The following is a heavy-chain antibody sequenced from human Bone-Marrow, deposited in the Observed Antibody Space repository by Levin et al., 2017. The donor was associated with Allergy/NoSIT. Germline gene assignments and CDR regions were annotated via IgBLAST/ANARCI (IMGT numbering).Heavy chain of an antibody. CDR2: IYYSGST. Sequence: SETLSLTCTVSGVSTSNESYYWGWIRQPPGKGMEWIGTIYYSGSTYFKPSLKSRAIISIDTFKNQFSLRLSSVTAADTAIYYCVRQSALEWLLIQSWGQGTLVTVSS. D-gene: IGHD3-3*01. V-gene: IGHV4-39*01. CDR1: GVSTSNESYY. J-gene: IGHJ4*02. CDR3: VRQSALEWLLIQS.